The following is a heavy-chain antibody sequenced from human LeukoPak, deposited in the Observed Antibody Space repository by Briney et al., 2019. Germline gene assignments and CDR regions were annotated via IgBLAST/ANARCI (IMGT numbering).Heavy chain of an antibody. Sequence: PGGSLRLSCAASGFTLSSYGMHWVRQAPAKGLEWVAVVSFDGSNKYYADSVKGRFTVSRDNSKNTLYLQINSLRPEDTAVYYCAKDRGGTYALPFSFDYWGQGTPVTASS. D-gene: IGHD1-26*01. J-gene: IGHJ4*02. CDR1: GFTLSSYG. CDR2: VSFDGSNK. CDR3: AKDRGGTYALPFSFDY. V-gene: IGHV3-30*18.